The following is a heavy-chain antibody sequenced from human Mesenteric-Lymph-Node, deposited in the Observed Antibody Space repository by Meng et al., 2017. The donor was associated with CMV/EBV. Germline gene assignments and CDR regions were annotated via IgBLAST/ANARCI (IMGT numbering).Heavy chain of an antibody. J-gene: IGHJ4*02. CDR2: VHHSGTT. Sequence: QLPLQEPGPGLLKPSETLSLSCIVSGDSISNSTYYWTWIRQPPGKGLEWIGSVHHSGTTYYNPSLKGRLTISVDTSANLFSLRLTTVTAADTATYYCARRGNYDSDYSEYWGQGTLVTVSS. CDR3: ARRGNYDSDYSEY. D-gene: IGHD3-22*01. CDR1: GDSISNSTYY. V-gene: IGHV4-39*01.